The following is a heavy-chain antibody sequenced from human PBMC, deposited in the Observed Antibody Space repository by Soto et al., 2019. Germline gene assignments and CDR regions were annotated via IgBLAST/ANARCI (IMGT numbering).Heavy chain of an antibody. Sequence: EVQLLESGGRLVQPGGSLRLSCVASGFSFSTYPMTWVRQAPGKGQEWVSLISGSGTNTYYAESVKGRFTISRDNSQNTLYLQMNTLSAEDTAVYYCAKEKPTTTCFDSWGQGTLVTVSS. D-gene: IGHD1-1*01. J-gene: IGHJ4*02. V-gene: IGHV3-23*01. CDR2: ISGSGTNT. CDR1: GFSFSTYP. CDR3: AKEKPTTTCFDS.